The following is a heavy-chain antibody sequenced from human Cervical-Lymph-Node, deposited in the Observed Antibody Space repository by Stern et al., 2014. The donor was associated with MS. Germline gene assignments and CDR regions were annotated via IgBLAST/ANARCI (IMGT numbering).Heavy chain of an antibody. CDR1: GFSLSNARMG. CDR3: ARVYYDFWSGYYPNYYYYYGMDV. D-gene: IGHD3-3*01. Sequence: TLKESGPVLVKPTETLTLTCTVSGFSLSNARMGVSWIRQPPGKALEWLAHIFSNDEKSYSTSLKSRLTISKDTSKSQVVLTMTNMDPVDTATYYCARVYYDFWSGYYPNYYYYYGMDVWGQGTTVTVSS. J-gene: IGHJ6*02. V-gene: IGHV2-26*01. CDR2: IFSNDEK.